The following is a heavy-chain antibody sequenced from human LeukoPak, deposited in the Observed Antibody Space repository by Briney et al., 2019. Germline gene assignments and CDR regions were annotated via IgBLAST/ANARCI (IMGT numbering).Heavy chain of an antibody. CDR1: GYSVTSCG. CDR2: MSAYNGNT. V-gene: IGHV1-18*01. J-gene: IGHJ4*02. Sequence: ASVKVSCKAAGYSVTSCGISWGRQAPGQGLEWMGWMSAYNGNTNYVQKLQGRVTMTIDTSTSTVYLELRTLTSDDTAVYYCARDGHRRYYYESSDYRFDYWGQGTLVTVSS. D-gene: IGHD3-22*01. CDR3: ARDGHRRYYYESSDYRFDY.